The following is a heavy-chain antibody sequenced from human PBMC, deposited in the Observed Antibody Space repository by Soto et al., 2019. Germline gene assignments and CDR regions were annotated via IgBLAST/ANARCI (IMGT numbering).Heavy chain of an antibody. J-gene: IGHJ4*02. V-gene: IGHV4-39*01. CDR2: IYYSGST. CDR1: GGSISSSSYY. Sequence: PSETLSLTCTVAGGSISSSSYYCGWISQTPGKGLEWIGSIYYSGSTYYNPSLKSRVNISVDTSKNQFSLKLSSVTAADTVVYYCARPLFGSAYPDYWGQGTLVTVSS. D-gene: IGHD3-22*01. CDR3: ARPLFGSAYPDY.